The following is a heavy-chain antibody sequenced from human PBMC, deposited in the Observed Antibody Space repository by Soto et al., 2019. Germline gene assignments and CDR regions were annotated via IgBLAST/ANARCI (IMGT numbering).Heavy chain of an antibody. CDR1: GFTFSSYG. J-gene: IGHJ6*02. CDR3: AGDGGYCSSTSCYPYGMDV. D-gene: IGHD2-2*01. V-gene: IGHV3-33*01. Sequence: GGSLRLSCAASGFTFSSYGMHWVRQAPGKGLEWVAVIWYDGSNKYYADSVKGRFTISRDNSKNTLYLQMNSLRAEDTAVYYCAGDGGYCSSTSCYPYGMDVWGQGTTVTVSS. CDR2: IWYDGSNK.